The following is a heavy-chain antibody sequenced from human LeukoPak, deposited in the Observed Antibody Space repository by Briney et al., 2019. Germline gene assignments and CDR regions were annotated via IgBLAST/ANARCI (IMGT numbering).Heavy chain of an antibody. D-gene: IGHD3-3*01. CDR1: GYTFTSYG. Sequence: GASVKVSCKASGYTFTSYGISWVRQAPGQGLEWMGVFIPILGTANSTQKFQDRVTITADISTNTVYMELSSLRSEDTAVYFCAGIPVFGVVLHQEPVWGKGTTVSVSS. CDR2: FIPILGTA. V-gene: IGHV1-69*10. CDR3: AGIPVFGVVLHQEPV. J-gene: IGHJ6*04.